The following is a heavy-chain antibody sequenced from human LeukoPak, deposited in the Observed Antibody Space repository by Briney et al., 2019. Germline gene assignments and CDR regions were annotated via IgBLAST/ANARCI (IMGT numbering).Heavy chain of an antibody. V-gene: IGHV4-39*01. D-gene: IGHD3-3*01. J-gene: IGHJ3*02. CDR2: IYYSGST. CDR3: ASLKYYDSWSGEPTDAFDI. CDR1: GGSISSSSYY. Sequence: SETLSLTCTVSGGSISSSSYYWGWIRQPPGKGLEWIGSIYYSGSTYYNPSLKSRVTISVDTSKNQFSLKLSSVTAADTAVYYCASLKYYDSWSGEPTDAFDIWGQGTMVTVSS.